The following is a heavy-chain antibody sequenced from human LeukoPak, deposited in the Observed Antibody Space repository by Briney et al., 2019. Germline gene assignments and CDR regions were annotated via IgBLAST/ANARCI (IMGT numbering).Heavy chain of an antibody. CDR2: ISSSGSTI. CDR1: GLTVSSNY. Sequence: GGSLRLSCAASGLTVSSNYMSWIRQAPGKGLEWVSYISSSGSTIYYADSVKGRFTISRDNAKNSLYLQMNSLRAEDTAVYYCAGPIRGYSGYDSVDYYGMDVWGQGTTVTVSS. V-gene: IGHV3-11*01. CDR3: AGPIRGYSGYDSVDYYGMDV. J-gene: IGHJ6*02. D-gene: IGHD5-12*01.